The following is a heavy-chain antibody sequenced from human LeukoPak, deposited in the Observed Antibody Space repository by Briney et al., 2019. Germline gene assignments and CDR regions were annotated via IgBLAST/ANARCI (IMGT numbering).Heavy chain of an antibody. Sequence: GVSLRLSCAASGFSFSTYAMSWVRQAPGLGLEWVSPISGSGGGTYYADSVKGRFTISRDNAKNTLYLLMNNLRAEDTAVYYCAKEDSSSSRYYFEYWGQGTLVTVSS. CDR3: AKEDSSSSRYYFEY. V-gene: IGHV3-23*01. CDR2: ISGSGGGT. J-gene: IGHJ4*02. D-gene: IGHD6-6*01. CDR1: GFSFSTYA.